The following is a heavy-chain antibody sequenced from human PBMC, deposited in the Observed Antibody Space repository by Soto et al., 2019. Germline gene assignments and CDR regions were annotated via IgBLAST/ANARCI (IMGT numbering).Heavy chain of an antibody. V-gene: IGHV1-46*03. Sequence: QVQLVQSGAEVKKPGASVKVSCKASGYTFTSYYMHWVRQAPGQGLEWMGIINPSGGSTSYAQKFQGRVTMTRDTSTSTVYMELSSLRSEDTAVYYCATFEPTYGDYFPHFDYWGQGTLVTVSS. J-gene: IGHJ4*02. D-gene: IGHD4-17*01. CDR1: GYTFTSYY. CDR2: INPSGGST. CDR3: ATFEPTYGDYFPHFDY.